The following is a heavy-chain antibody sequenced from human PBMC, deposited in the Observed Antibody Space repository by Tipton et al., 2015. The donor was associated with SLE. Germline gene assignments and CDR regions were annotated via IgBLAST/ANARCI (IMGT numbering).Heavy chain of an antibody. J-gene: IGHJ4*02. Sequence: TLSLTCAVYGGSFTDFYWGWVRQSPEKGLEWIGEINQYGSANYNPALKSRVSISLDTSKNHFSLRLTSVTAADTAVYYCARAPGLAAAGGGFWGQGTLITVSS. CDR1: GGSFTDFY. D-gene: IGHD6-13*01. CDR3: ARAPGLAAAGGGF. V-gene: IGHV4-34*01. CDR2: INQYGSA.